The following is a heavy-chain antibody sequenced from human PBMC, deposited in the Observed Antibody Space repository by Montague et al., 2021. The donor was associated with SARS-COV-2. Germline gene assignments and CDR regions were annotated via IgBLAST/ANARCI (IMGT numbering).Heavy chain of an antibody. CDR2: IFYRGGT. V-gene: IGHV4-31*03. CDR3: ARADYYVMTSKAYAMDV. J-gene: IGHJ6*02. Sequence: TLSLTCTVSGGSISSGGYYWSWVRQPPGKGLDWIGYIFYRGGTXYNPSLKSRVSMSVDTSKNQFSLNLTSVTAADTAVYYCARADYYVMTSKAYAMDVWGQGTTVTVSS. D-gene: IGHD3-16*01. CDR1: GGSISSGGYY.